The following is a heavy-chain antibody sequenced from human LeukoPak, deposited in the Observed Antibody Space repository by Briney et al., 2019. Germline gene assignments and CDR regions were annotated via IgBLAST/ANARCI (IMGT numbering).Heavy chain of an antibody. J-gene: IGHJ6*02. CDR3: ARDRGSSGSYYYYGMDV. Sequence: SVKVSCKASGGTFSSYAISWVRQAPGQGLEWMGGIIPIFGTANYAQKFQGRVTFTADESTSTAYMELSSLRSEDTAVYYCARDRGSSGSYYYYGMDVWGQGTTVTVSS. D-gene: IGHD6-6*01. V-gene: IGHV1-69*13. CDR2: IIPIFGTA. CDR1: GGTFSSYA.